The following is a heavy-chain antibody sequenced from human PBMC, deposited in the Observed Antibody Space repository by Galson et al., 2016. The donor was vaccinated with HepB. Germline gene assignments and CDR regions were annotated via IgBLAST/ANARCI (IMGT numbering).Heavy chain of an antibody. CDR2: IYYSGST. CDR3: ARGADDYGGYCFDY. CDR1: GGSISSDTYS. V-gene: IGHV4-31*03. Sequence: TLSLTCTVSGGSISSDTYSWSWIRQHPGKGLEWIGYIYYSGSTYYNPSLKSRVTISLDTSKNQFSLKLSSVTAADTAVYYCARGADDYGGYCFDYWGQGTLVTVSS. D-gene: IGHD4-23*01. J-gene: IGHJ4*02.